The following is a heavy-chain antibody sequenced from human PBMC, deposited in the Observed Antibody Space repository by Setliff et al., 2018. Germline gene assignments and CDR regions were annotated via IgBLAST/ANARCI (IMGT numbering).Heavy chain of an antibody. J-gene: IGHJ4*02. D-gene: IGHD6-19*01. V-gene: IGHV4-39*01. CDR2: IHDSENT. Sequence: KPSETLSLTCTVSGGSITSGRYYWGWIRQPPGQGLEWIASIHDSENTYYNPSLKTRVTISVDTSKNQFSLKLSFVTAADTAVYYCARGNSRSSVWYVVPHFDYWGQGTLVTVSS. CDR3: ARGNSRSSVWYVVPHFDY. CDR1: GGSITSGRYY.